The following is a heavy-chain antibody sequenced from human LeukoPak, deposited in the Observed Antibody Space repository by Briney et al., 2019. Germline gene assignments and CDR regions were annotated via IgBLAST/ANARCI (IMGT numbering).Heavy chain of an antibody. CDR2: ISSSSSTI. D-gene: IGHD2-2*01. Sequence: GGSLRLSCAASGFTFSSYSMNWVRQAPGKGLEWVSYISSSSSTIYYTDSVKGRFTISRDNAKNSLYLQMNSLRAEDTAVYYCAREGVDIVVVPAAVTGFDYWGQGTLVTVSS. J-gene: IGHJ4*02. V-gene: IGHV3-48*01. CDR1: GFTFSSYS. CDR3: AREGVDIVVVPAAVTGFDY.